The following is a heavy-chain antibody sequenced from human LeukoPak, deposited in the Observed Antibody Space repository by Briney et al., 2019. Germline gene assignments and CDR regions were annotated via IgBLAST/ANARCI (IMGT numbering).Heavy chain of an antibody. J-gene: IGHJ4*02. CDR3: ARGRGSPYYSDC. D-gene: IGHD1-26*01. V-gene: IGHV3-23*01. CDR2: ISTSGDST. Sequence: GGSLRLSCAASGFTFSNYAMTWVRQAPGKGLEWVSSISTSGDSTAYAASVKGRFTISRDNSKDTLCLQLNSLRAEDTAVYYCARGRGSPYYSDCWGQGTLVTVSS. CDR1: GFTFSNYA.